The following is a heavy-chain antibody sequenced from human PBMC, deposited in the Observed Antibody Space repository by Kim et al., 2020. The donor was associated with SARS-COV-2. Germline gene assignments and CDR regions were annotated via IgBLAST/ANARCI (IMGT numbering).Heavy chain of an antibody. CDR3: ARSSSSSAE. D-gene: IGHD6-6*01. Sequence: SETLSLTCTVSGGSISSGGYYWSWIRQPAGKGLEWIGRIYTSGSTNYNPSLKSRVTISVDTSKNQFSLKLSSVTAADTAVYYCARSSSSSAEWGQGTLVTVSS. CDR2: IYTSGST. CDR1: GGSISSGGYY. V-gene: IGHV4-61*02. J-gene: IGHJ4*02.